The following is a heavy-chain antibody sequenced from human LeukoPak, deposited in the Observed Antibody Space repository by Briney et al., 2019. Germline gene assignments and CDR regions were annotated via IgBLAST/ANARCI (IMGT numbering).Heavy chain of an antibody. CDR2: IYTNGGA. CDR3: AREPPGY. V-gene: IGHV4-61*02. Sequence: PSETLSLTCTVSGGSFTSGNYYWHWVRQPAGTGLEWIGRIYTNGGASYNPSLKSRVTISIDASKNQFSLKLSSVTAADTAVYYCAREPPGYWGQGILVTVSS. J-gene: IGHJ4*02. CDR1: GGSFTSGNYY.